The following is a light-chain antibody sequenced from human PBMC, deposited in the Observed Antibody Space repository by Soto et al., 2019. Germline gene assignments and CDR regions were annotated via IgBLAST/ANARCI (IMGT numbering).Light chain of an antibody. CDR3: QQRSNWIT. CDR2: DAS. J-gene: IGKJ5*01. Sequence: EIVLTQSPATLSLSPGDRATLSCRASQSVGSYLAWYQQKPGQAPRLLIYDASNRPTGIPARFSGSGSGTDFPLTISRQEPEDFAVYYCQQRSNWITFGQGTRLEIE. V-gene: IGKV3-11*01. CDR1: QSVGSY.